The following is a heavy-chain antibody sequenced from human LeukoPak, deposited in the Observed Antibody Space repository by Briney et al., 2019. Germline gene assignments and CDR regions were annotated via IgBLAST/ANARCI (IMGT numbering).Heavy chain of an antibody. CDR1: GFMFDDYG. CDR3: ANGNRCTSPNCLGYYYFYMGV. V-gene: IGHV3-20*04. CDR2: INRNGGST. Sequence: GGSLRLACAASGFMFDDYGMSWVRQAPGKGLEWVSGINRNGGSTGYADSVKGRFTISRDNAKNSLYLQMNSLRDEDTAVYYCANGNRCTSPNCLGYYYFYMGVWGKGTTVTVSS. J-gene: IGHJ6*03. D-gene: IGHD2-8*01.